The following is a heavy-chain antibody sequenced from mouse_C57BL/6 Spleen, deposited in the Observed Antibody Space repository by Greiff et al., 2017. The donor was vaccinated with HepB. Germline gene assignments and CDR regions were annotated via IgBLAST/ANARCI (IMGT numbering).Heavy chain of an antibody. J-gene: IGHJ3*01. D-gene: IGHD1-1*01. V-gene: IGHV1-5*01. Sequence: EVQLQQSGTVLARPGASVKMSCKTSGYTFTSYWMHWVKQRPGQGLEWIGAIYPGNSDTSYNQKFKGKAKLTAVTSASTAYMELSSLTNEDSAVYYCTSPYYYGSSYRPGVKAWFAYWGQGTLVTVSA. CDR2: IYPGNSDT. CDR3: TSPYYYGSSYRPGVKAWFAY. CDR1: GYTFTSYW.